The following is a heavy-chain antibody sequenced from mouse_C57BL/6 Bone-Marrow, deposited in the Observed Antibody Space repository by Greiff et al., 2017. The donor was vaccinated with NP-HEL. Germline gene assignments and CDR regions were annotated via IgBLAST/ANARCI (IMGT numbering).Heavy chain of an antibody. V-gene: IGHV1-55*01. Sequence: QVQLQQPGAELVKPGASVKMSCKASGYTFTSYWITWVKQRPGQGLEWIGDIYPGSGSTNYNEKFKSKATLTVDTSSSTAYMQLSSLTSEDSAVYYCARGGGYGSSPAWFAYWGQGTLVTVSA. CDR1: GYTFTSYW. CDR3: ARGGGYGSSPAWFAY. J-gene: IGHJ3*01. D-gene: IGHD1-1*01. CDR2: IYPGSGST.